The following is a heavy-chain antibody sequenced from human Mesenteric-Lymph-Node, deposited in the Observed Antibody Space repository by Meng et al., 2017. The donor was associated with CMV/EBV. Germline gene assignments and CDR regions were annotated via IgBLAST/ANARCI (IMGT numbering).Heavy chain of an antibody. J-gene: IGHJ4*02. Sequence: GGSLRLSCKGSGYSFTSYWIGWVRQMPGKGLEWMGIIYPGDSDTRYSPSFQGQVTISADKSISTAYLQWSSLKASDTAMYYCARVSSSTRDGYNRGASYWGQGTLVTVSS. D-gene: IGHD5-24*01. CDR3: ARVSSSTRDGYNRGASY. CDR1: GYSFTSYW. CDR2: IYPGDSDT. V-gene: IGHV5-51*01.